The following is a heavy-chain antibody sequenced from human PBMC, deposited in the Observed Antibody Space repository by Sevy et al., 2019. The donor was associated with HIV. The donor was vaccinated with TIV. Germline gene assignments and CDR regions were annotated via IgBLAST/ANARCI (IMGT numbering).Heavy chain of an antibody. V-gene: IGHV3-48*03. Sequence: GGSLRLSSVASGFIFSSYEMSWVRQAPGKGLEWVSYITNSGSSVYYSDSVRGRFTISRDNAKNSLFLQMNSLRAEDTALYYCARDLPPSATTVSHFDYWGRGTLVTVSS. D-gene: IGHD4-17*01. CDR1: GFIFSSYE. CDR3: ARDLPPSATTVSHFDY. CDR2: ITNSGSSV. J-gene: IGHJ4*02.